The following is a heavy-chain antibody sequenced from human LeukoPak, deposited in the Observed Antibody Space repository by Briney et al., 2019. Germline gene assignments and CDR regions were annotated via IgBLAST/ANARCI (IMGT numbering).Heavy chain of an antibody. Sequence: PSETLSLTCAVYGGSFSGYYWSWIRQPPGKGLEWIGEINHSGSTNYNPSLKSRVTISVDTSKNQFSLKLSSVTAADTAVYYCARGGERQFVDYWGQGTLVTVSS. D-gene: IGHD3-10*01. J-gene: IGHJ4*02. V-gene: IGHV4-34*01. CDR2: INHSGST. CDR3: ARGGERQFVDY. CDR1: GGSFSGYY.